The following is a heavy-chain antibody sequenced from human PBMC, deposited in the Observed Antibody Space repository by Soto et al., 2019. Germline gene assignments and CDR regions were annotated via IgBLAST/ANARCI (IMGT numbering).Heavy chain of an antibody. J-gene: IGHJ6*02. V-gene: IGHV3-23*01. CDR3: ATFLSTTATYYYYYGMDV. CDR1: GFTFSSYA. D-gene: IGHD4-17*01. CDR2: ISGSGGST. Sequence: EVQLLESGGGLVQPGGSLRLSCAASGFTFSSYAMSWVRQAPGKGLEWVSAISGSGGSTYYADSVKGRFTISRDNSKNTLYLQMNSLRAEDTAVYYCATFLSTTATYYYYYGMDVWGQGTTVTVSS.